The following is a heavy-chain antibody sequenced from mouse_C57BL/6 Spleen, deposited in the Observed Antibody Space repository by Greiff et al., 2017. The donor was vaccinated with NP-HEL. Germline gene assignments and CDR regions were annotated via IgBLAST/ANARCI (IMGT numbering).Heavy chain of an antibody. D-gene: IGHD1-1*01. J-gene: IGHJ2*01. CDR2: INPSNGGT. CDR1: GYTFTSYW. Sequence: VQLQQPGTELVKPGASVKLSCKASGYTFTSYWMHWVKQRPGQGLEWIGNINPSNGGTNYNEKFKSKATLTVDKSSSTAYMQLSSLTSEDSAVYYCASEVVATEYYFDYWGQGTTLTVSS. CDR3: ASEVVATEYYFDY. V-gene: IGHV1-53*01.